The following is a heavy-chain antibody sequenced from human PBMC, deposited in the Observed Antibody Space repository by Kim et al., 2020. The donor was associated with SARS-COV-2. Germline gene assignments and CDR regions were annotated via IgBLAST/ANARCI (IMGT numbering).Heavy chain of an antibody. CDR1: GFTFSNAW. Sequence: GGSLRLSCAASGFTFSNAWMSWVRQAPGKGLEWVGRIKSKTDGGTTDYAAPVKGRFTISRDDSKNTLYLQMNSLKTEDTAVYYCTTDEGGWAAAGSPGPNYDAFDIWGQGTMVTVSS. CDR2: IKSKTDGGTT. CDR3: TTDEGGWAAAGSPGPNYDAFDI. J-gene: IGHJ3*02. D-gene: IGHD6-13*01. V-gene: IGHV3-15*01.